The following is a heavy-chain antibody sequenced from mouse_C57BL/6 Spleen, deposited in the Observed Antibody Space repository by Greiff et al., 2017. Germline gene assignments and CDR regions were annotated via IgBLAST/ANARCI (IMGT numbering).Heavy chain of an antibody. CDR3: ARYRSNYGYFDV. CDR1: GFTFTDYY. J-gene: IGHJ1*03. CDR2: IRNKANGYTT. D-gene: IGHD2-5*01. V-gene: IGHV7-3*01. Sequence: DVMLVESGGGLVQPGGSLSLSCAASGFTFTDYYMSWVRQPPGKALEWLGFIRNKANGYTTEYSASVKGRYTISRDNSQSILYLQMNALRAEDSATYYCARYRSNYGYFDVWGTGTTVTVSS.